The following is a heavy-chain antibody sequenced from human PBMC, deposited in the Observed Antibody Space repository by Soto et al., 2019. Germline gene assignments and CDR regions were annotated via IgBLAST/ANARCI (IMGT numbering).Heavy chain of an antibody. CDR3: ATYSNYEVYFDY. CDR2: IYYSGST. Sequence: SETLSLTCTVSGGSISSYYWSWIRQPPGKGLEWIGYIYYSGSTNYNPSLKSRVTISVDTSKNQFSLKLSSVTAADTAVYYCATYSNYEVYFDYWGQGTLVTVSS. D-gene: IGHD4-4*01. CDR1: GGSISSYY. J-gene: IGHJ4*02. V-gene: IGHV4-59*01.